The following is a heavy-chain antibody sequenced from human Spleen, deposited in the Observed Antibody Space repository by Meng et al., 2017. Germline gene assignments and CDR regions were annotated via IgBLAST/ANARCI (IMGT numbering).Heavy chain of an antibody. CDR2: ISGSGGST. CDR3: AKDSYYYDNSGYSDAFDI. D-gene: IGHD3-22*01. CDR1: GFTFSSYA. J-gene: IGHJ3*02. Sequence: GGSLRLSCAASGFTFSSYAMSWVRQAPGKGLEWVSAISGSGGSTYYADSVKGWFTISRDNSKNTLYLQMNSLRAEDTAVHYCAKDSYYYDNSGYSDAFDIWGQGTRVTVSS. V-gene: IGHV3-23*01.